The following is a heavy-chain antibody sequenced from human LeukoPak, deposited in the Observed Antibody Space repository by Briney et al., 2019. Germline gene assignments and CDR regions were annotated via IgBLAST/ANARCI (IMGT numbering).Heavy chain of an antibody. CDR1: GGSFSGYY. CDR3: ARGQILINY. J-gene: IGHJ4*02. V-gene: IGHV4-34*01. D-gene: IGHD2-8*01. CDR2: INHSGST. Sequence: SETLSLTCAVYGGSFSGYYWSWIRQPPGKGLEWIGEINHSGSTNYNPSLKSRVTISVDTSKNQFSLKLNSVTAADTTVYYCARGQILINYWGQGTLVTVSS.